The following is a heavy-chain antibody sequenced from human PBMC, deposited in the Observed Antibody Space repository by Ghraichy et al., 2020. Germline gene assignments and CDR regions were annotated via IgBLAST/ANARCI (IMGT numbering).Heavy chain of an antibody. Sequence: ASVKVSCKASGYRFSSYGITWVRQAPGQGLEWMGWISAHDGDTNHAQNLQGRVTMTTDISTSTAYMELRSLRSDDTAVYYCARVIFIVGATNDYWGQGTLVTVSS. D-gene: IGHD1-26*01. CDR3: ARVIFIVGATNDY. V-gene: IGHV1-18*01. J-gene: IGHJ4*02. CDR2: ISAHDGDT. CDR1: GYRFSSYG.